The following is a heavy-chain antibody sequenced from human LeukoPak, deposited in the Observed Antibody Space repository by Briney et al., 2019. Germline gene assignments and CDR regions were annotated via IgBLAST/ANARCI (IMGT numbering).Heavy chain of an antibody. Sequence: GGSLTLSCSVSGFTFSSFWRHWHRHAPGKGLVWGSRINSDGSSTTYADSGKGRFTISRDNAKNTLYLQMNSLRAEDTAVYYCARDPRGYLAAAGIDYWGQGTLVTVSS. D-gene: IGHD6-13*01. J-gene: IGHJ4*02. V-gene: IGHV3-74*01. CDR3: ARDPRGYLAAAGIDY. CDR1: GFTFSSFW. CDR2: INSDGSST.